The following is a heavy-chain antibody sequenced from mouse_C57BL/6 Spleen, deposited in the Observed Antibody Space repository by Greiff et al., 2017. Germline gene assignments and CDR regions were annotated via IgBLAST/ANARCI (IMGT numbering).Heavy chain of an antibody. CDR3: AREGIYYGNYVFAY. V-gene: IGHV1-53*01. J-gene: IGHJ3*01. Sequence: QVQLQQPGTELVKPGASVKLSCKASGYTFTSYWMHWVKQRPGQGLEWIGNINPSNGGTNYNEKFKSKATLTVDKASSTAYMQLSRLTSEDSVVYYCAREGIYYGNYVFAYWGQGTLVTVSA. CDR1: GYTFTSYW. CDR2: INPSNGGT. D-gene: IGHD2-1*01.